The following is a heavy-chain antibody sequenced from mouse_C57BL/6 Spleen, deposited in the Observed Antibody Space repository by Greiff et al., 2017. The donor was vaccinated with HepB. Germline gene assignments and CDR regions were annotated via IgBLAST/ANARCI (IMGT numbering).Heavy chain of an antibody. CDR1: GYTFTSYW. V-gene: IGHV1-64*01. Sequence: QVQLQQPGAELVKPGASVKLSCKASGYTFTSYWMHWVKQRPGQGLEWIGMIHPNSGSTNYNEKFKSKATLTVDKSSSTAYMQLSSLTSEDSAVYYCAREGHYYGSSSYAMDYWGQGTSVTVSS. D-gene: IGHD1-1*01. J-gene: IGHJ4*01. CDR2: IHPNSGST. CDR3: AREGHYYGSSSYAMDY.